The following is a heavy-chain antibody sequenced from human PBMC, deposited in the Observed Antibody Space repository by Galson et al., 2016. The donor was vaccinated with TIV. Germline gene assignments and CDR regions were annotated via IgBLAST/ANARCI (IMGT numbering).Heavy chain of an antibody. CDR3: ASLGDGSGSHLTDAFDI. Sequence: SGAEVKKPGESLKISCKTSGYRFTTNWIAWVRQVPGKGLEWMGIIFPGDSETRYSPSFQGQVTISVDKSFSTAYLQWSYLKTSDSAMYYCASLGDGSGSHLTDAFDIWGQGTLITVSS. CDR2: IFPGDSET. CDR1: GYRFTTNW. D-gene: IGHD3-10*01. V-gene: IGHV5-51*03. J-gene: IGHJ3*02.